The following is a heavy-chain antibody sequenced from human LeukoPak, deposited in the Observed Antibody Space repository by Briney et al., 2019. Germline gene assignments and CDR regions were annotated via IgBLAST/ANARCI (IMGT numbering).Heavy chain of an antibody. CDR2: ISSSGSTI. D-gene: IGHD1-26*01. CDR3: ARIDGSYYDGEP. J-gene: IGHJ4*02. CDR1: GFTFSSYE. Sequence: GGSLRLSCAASGFTFSSYEMNWVRQAPGKGLEWVSYISSSGSTIYYADSVKGRFTISRDNAKNSLYLQMNSLGAEDTAVYYCARIDGSYYDGEPWGQGTLVTVSS. V-gene: IGHV3-48*03.